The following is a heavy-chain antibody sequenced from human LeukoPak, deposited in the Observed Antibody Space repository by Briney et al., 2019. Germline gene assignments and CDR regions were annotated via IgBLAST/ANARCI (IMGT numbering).Heavy chain of an antibody. J-gene: IGHJ4*02. Sequence: SETLSLTCTVSGGSISSYYWSWIRQPPGKGLEWIGYIYYSGSTNYNPSLKSRVTISVDTSKNQFSLKLSSVTAADTAVYYCARQIMYYYGSGSQTYYFDYWGQGTLVTVSS. CDR1: GGSISSYY. D-gene: IGHD3-10*01. V-gene: IGHV4-59*08. CDR2: IYYSGST. CDR3: ARQIMYYYGSGSQTYYFDY.